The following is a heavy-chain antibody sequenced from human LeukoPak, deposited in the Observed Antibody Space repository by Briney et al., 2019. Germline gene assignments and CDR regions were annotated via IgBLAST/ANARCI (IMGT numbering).Heavy chain of an antibody. D-gene: IGHD3-10*01. CDR3: ARRPGSGSRHFDY. CDR2: IYYTGST. J-gene: IGHJ4*02. Sequence: PSETLSLTCTVSGGSISTSSYYWRWIRQPPGKRPEWIGTIYYTGSTYYNPSLKSRVTISVDASKNQFSLILSSVTAADTAVYYCARRPGSGSRHFDYWGQGTLVTVSS. CDR1: GGSISTSSYY. V-gene: IGHV4-39*01.